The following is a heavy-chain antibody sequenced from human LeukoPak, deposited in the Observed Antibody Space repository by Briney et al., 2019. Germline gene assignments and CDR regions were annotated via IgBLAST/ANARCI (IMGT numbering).Heavy chain of an antibody. CDR1: GFTFSNYN. CDR3: ARAVSGYIYGYGY. D-gene: IGHD5-18*01. V-gene: IGHV3-48*02. J-gene: IGHJ4*02. CDR2: ISSSSSTI. Sequence: GGSLRLSCVASGFTFSNYNINWVRQAPGKGLEWVSYISSSSSTIHYADSVKGRFTISRDNAKNSLYLQMNSLRDEDTAVYYCARAVSGYIYGYGYWGQETLVTVSS.